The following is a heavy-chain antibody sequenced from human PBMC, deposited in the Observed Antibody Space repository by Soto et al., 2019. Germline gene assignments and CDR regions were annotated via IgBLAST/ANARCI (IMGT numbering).Heavy chain of an antibody. J-gene: IGHJ6*02. CDR3: ARGVTTRKYYYYGMDV. Sequence: PSETLSLTCTVSGGSISSGGYYWSWIRQHPGKGLEWIGYIYYSGSTYYNPSLKSRVTISVDTSKNQFSLKLSSVTAADTAVYYCARGVTTRKYYYYGMDVWGQGTTVTVS. D-gene: IGHD4-4*01. CDR2: IYYSGST. V-gene: IGHV4-31*03. CDR1: GGSISSGGYY.